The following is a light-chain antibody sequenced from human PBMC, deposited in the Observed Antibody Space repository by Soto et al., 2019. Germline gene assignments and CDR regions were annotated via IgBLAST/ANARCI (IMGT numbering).Light chain of an antibody. V-gene: IGLV1-44*01. Sequence: QSVLTQPPSASGTPGQRVTISCSGSSSNIGSNTVNWYQQLPGTAPKLLFYSNNQRPSGVPDRFSGSKSGTSASLAISGLQSEDEADYYCAAWDDSLNDPYVFGTGTKLTVL. CDR2: SNN. J-gene: IGLJ1*01. CDR3: AAWDDSLNDPYV. CDR1: SSNIGSNT.